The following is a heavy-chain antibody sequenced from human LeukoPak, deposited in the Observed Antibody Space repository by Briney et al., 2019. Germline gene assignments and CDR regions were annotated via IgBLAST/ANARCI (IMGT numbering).Heavy chain of an antibody. Sequence: ASVTVSCKASGYTFTNYALHWVRQAPGQRLEWMGWISAYNGNTNYAQKLQGRVTMTTDTSTSTAYMELRSLRSDDTAAYYCARDAWYSSSWVYYYYGMDVWGQGTTVTVSS. CDR1: GYTFTNYA. V-gene: IGHV1-18*01. CDR2: ISAYNGNT. J-gene: IGHJ6*02. CDR3: ARDAWYSSSWVYYYYGMDV. D-gene: IGHD6-13*01.